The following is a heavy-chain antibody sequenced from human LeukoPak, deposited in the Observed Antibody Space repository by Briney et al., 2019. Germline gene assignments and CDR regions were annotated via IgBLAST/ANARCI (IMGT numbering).Heavy chain of an antibody. CDR3: AKNQGQWLVPVDY. V-gene: IGHV3-23*01. CDR2: MSGSGGST. Sequence: GGSLRLSCAASGFTFSSYSMNWVRQAPGKGLEWVSSMSGSGGSTYYADSVKGRFTISRDNSKNTLYLQMNNLRAEDTALYYCAKNQGQWLVPVDYWGQGTLVTVSS. J-gene: IGHJ4*02. CDR1: GFTFSSYS. D-gene: IGHD6-19*01.